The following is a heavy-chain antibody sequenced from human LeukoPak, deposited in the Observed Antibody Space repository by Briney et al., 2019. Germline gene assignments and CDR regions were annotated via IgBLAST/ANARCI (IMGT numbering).Heavy chain of an antibody. D-gene: IGHD6-19*01. J-gene: IGHJ4*02. V-gene: IGHV1-3*01. CDR3: ARDGDLWQWLVPSY. Sequence: ASVKVSCKASGYTFTSYGISWVRQAPGQRLEWMGWINAGNGNTKYSQKFQGRVTITRDTSASTAYMELSSLRSEDTAVYYCARDGDLWQWLVPSYWGQGTLVTVSS. CDR2: INAGNGNT. CDR1: GYTFTSYG.